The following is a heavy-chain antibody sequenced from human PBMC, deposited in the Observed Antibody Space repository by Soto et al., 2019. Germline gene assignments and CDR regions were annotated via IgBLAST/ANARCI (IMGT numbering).Heavy chain of an antibody. Sequence: ASVKVSCKTSGYTFTRNGIGWVRQAPGQGLEWMGWISPKSGNIKYSQKLQGRVIMTTDTSTSTAYMELRSLRSDDTAVYYCVKDRDSNXXPSRDVWGPGTTVTVSS. V-gene: IGHV1-18*01. CDR3: VKDRDSNXXPSRDV. CDR1: GYTFTRNG. J-gene: IGHJ6*02. CDR2: ISPKSGNI. D-gene: IGHD3-22*01.